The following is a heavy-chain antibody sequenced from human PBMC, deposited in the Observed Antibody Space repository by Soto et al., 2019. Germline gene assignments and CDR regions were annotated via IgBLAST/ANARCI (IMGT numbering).Heavy chain of an antibody. CDR2: INPSGGST. CDR3: AISRKNYDILTGYYISPDAFDI. D-gene: IGHD3-9*01. CDR1: GYTFTSYY. Sequence: QVQLVQSGAEVKKPGASVKVSCKASGYTFTSYYMHWVRQAPGQGLEWMGIINPSGGSTSYAQKFQGRVTMTRDTSTSTVYMELSSLRSEDTAVYYCAISRKNYDILTGYYISPDAFDIWGQGTMVTVSS. V-gene: IGHV1-46*01. J-gene: IGHJ3*02.